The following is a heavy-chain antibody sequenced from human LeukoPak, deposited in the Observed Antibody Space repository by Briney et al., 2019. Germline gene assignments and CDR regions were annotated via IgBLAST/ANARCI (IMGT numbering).Heavy chain of an antibody. D-gene: IGHD3-10*01. CDR3: ARTIWFGEIGDAFDI. CDR2: IKQDGSEK. Sequence: GGSLRLSCAASGFTFSSYWMSWVRQAPGKGLEWVANIKQDGSEKYYVDSVKGRFTISRDNAKNSLYLQMNSLRAEDTAVYYCARTIWFGEIGDAFDIWGQGTMVTVSS. V-gene: IGHV3-7*01. CDR1: GFTFSSYW. J-gene: IGHJ3*02.